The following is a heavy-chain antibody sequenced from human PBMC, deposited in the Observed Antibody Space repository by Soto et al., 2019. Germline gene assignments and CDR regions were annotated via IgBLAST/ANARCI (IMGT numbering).Heavy chain of an antibody. Sequence: PSETLSLTCTVSGGSISSYYWSWIRQPPGKGLEWIGYIYYSGSTNYNPSLKSRVTISVDTSKNQFSLKLSSVTAADTAVYYCAREWVRCDFYAFDIWGQGTMVTVSS. V-gene: IGHV4-59*01. D-gene: IGHD1-26*01. J-gene: IGHJ3*02. CDR3: AREWVRCDFYAFDI. CDR2: IYYSGST. CDR1: GGSISSYY.